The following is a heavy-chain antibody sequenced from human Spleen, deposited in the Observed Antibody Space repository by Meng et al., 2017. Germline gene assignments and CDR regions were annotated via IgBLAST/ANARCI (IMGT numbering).Heavy chain of an antibody. CDR2: IYHSGST. CDR1: GGCSRSSNG. CDR3: ARGPNTMAHDFDY. D-gene: IGHD5-24*01. V-gene: IGHV4-4*02. Sequence: QVEAQGSGPGVVEPFGNLSSTGAVSGGCSRSSNGWSWVRQPPGKGLVWIGEIYHSGSTNYNPSLKSRVTISVDKSKDQFSLKLSSGTGADSAVYYCARGPNTMAHDFDYWGQGTLVTVSS. J-gene: IGHJ4*02.